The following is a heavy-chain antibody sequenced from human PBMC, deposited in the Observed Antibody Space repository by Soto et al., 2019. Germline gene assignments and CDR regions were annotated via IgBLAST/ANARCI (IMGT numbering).Heavy chain of an antibody. CDR3: ARVPKYYDILTGYSPYYYYGMDV. CDR2: IGTAGDT. D-gene: IGHD3-9*01. V-gene: IGHV3-13*01. Sequence: GSLRLSCAASGFTFSSYDMHWVRQATGKGLEWVSAIGTAGDTYYPGSVKGRFTISRENAKNSLYLQMNSLRAEDTAVYYCARVPKYYDILTGYSPYYYYGMDVWGQGTTVTVSS. CDR1: GFTFSSYD. J-gene: IGHJ6*02.